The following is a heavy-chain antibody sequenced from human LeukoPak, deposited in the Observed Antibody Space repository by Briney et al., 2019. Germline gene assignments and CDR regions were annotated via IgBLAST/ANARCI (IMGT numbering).Heavy chain of an antibody. D-gene: IGHD3-22*01. Sequence: PGGSLRLSCAASGFTFNNYTMNWVRQAPGKGLEWASSISSSSSYIYYADSVKGRFTISRDNAKNSLYLQMDSLRAEDTAVYYCARDGKDSMIVVVTAEYFQHWGQGTLVTVSS. CDR2: ISSSSSYI. CDR1: GFTFNNYT. CDR3: ARDGKDSMIVVVTAEYFQH. J-gene: IGHJ1*01. V-gene: IGHV3-21*01.